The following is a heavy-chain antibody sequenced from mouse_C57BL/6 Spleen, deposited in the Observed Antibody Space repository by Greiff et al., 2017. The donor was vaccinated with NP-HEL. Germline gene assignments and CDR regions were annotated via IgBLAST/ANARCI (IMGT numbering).Heavy chain of an antibody. CDR1: GFSFNTYA. J-gene: IGHJ3*01. V-gene: IGHV10-1*01. CDR2: IRSKSNNYAT. Sequence: EVKLQESGGGLVQPKGSLKLSCAASGFSFNTYAMNWVRQAPGKGLEWVARIRSKSNNYATYYAGSVKDRFTISRDDSESMLYLQMNNLKAEDTAMYYCVHEAWFAYWGQGTLVTVSA. CDR3: VHEAWFAY.